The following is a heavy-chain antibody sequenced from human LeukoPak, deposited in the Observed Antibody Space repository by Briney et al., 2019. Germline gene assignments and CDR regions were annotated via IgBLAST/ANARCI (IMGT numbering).Heavy chain of an antibody. Sequence: GGSLRLSCAASGFTFSSYSMNWVRQAPGKGLEWVSSISSSSSYIYYADSVKGRFTISRDNAKNSLHLQMNSLRAEDTAVYYCARDLSSSTSGNLDYWGQGTLVTVSS. CDR2: ISSSSSYI. V-gene: IGHV3-21*01. CDR1: GFTFSSYS. CDR3: ARDLSSSTSGNLDY. J-gene: IGHJ4*02. D-gene: IGHD2-2*01.